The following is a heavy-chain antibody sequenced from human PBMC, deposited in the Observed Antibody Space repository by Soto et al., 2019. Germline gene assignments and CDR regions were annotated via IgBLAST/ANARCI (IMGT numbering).Heavy chain of an antibody. Sequence: ASVKVSCKASGGTFSSYAISWVRQAPGQGLEWMGGIIPIFGTANYAQKFQGRVTITADESTSTAYMELSSLRSEDTAVYYCARDTVPLYYYDSSGYCLDVWGQGTTVTVSS. J-gene: IGHJ6*02. D-gene: IGHD3-22*01. CDR1: GGTFSSYA. CDR3: ARDTVPLYYYDSSGYCLDV. CDR2: IIPIFGTA. V-gene: IGHV1-69*13.